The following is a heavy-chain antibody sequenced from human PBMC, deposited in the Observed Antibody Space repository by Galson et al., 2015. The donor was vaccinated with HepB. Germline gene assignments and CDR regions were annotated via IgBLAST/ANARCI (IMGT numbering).Heavy chain of an antibody. Sequence: SLRLSCAASGFTFSNYAMSWVRQAPGKGLEWVSAVIGSGDSTYYADSVEGRFTISRDNSKNTLYLQMNSLRAEDTAKYYCACQLKDYWGQGTLVTVSS. CDR3: ACQLKDY. CDR1: GFTFSNYA. J-gene: IGHJ4*02. CDR2: VIGSGDST. D-gene: IGHD2-2*01. V-gene: IGHV3-23*01.